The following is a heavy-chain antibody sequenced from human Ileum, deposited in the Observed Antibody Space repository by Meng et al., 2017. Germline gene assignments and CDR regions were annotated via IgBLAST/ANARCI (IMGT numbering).Heavy chain of an antibody. J-gene: IGHJ4*02. CDR2: IFYTGAT. CDR3: VSERRRSYFFDY. Sequence: QVQLQESGPGLVKPSQTLSLNCTVSGGSITSGDYYWCWIRQPPGKGLEWIGYIFYTGATYSNPSLKSRVTVSLDTSKSQFSLKLSSVTAADTAIYYCVSERRRSYFFDYWGQGTLVTVSS. V-gene: IGHV4-30-4*01. CDR1: GGSITSGDYY.